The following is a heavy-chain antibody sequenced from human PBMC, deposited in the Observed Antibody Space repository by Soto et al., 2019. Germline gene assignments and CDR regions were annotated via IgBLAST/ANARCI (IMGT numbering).Heavy chain of an antibody. D-gene: IGHD2-15*01. CDR1: GGTFSSYA. CDR3: ASRVVVVAATTREAWFDP. J-gene: IGHJ5*02. CDR2: IIPIFGTA. V-gene: IGHV1-69*13. Sequence: ASVKVSCKASGGTFSSYAISWVRQAPGQGLEWMGGIIPIFGTANYAQKFQGRVTITADESTSTAYMELSSLRSEDTAVYYCASRVVVVAATTREAWFDPWGQGTLVTVSS.